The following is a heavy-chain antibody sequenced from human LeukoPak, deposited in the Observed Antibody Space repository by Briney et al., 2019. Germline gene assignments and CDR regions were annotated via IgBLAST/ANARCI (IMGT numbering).Heavy chain of an antibody. CDR1: GYTFTGYY. J-gene: IGHJ5*02. V-gene: IGHV1-18*04. CDR3: ARLNDYAGNSFDP. D-gene: IGHD4-23*01. Sequence: GASVEVSCKASGYTFTGYYMHWVRQAPGQGLEWMGWISPYNDKTNYAQKFQGRVTMITDTSTTTVYMELNSLRFDDTAVYYCARLNDYAGNSFDPWGQGTLVSVSS. CDR2: ISPYNDKT.